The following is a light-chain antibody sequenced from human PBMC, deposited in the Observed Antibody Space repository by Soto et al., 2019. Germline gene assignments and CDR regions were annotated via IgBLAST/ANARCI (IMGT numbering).Light chain of an antibody. CDR2: DDN. CDR1: SSNIGGNS. Sequence: QSVLTQPPSVSAAPGQKVTISCSGSSSNIGGNSVSWYQQLPATAPKLLIYDDNKRPSGIPDRCSGSKSGTSATLGITGFQTGDEADYYCGSWDSSLSAYVFGTGTKVTVL. CDR3: GSWDSSLSAYV. V-gene: IGLV1-51*01. J-gene: IGLJ1*01.